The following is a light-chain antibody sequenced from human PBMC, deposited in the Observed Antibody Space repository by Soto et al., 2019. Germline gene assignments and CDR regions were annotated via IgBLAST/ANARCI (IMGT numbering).Light chain of an antibody. J-gene: IGKJ1*01. CDR2: HAS. Sequence: VMTQSPATLSVSPGERAALSCRASQSVSSNLAWYQQKPGQAPRLLIYHASTRATGIPARFSGSGSGTDFTLTISRLEPEDFAVYYCQQYGSSPWTFGQGTKVDIK. CDR3: QQYGSSPWT. CDR1: QSVSSN. V-gene: IGKV3-15*01.